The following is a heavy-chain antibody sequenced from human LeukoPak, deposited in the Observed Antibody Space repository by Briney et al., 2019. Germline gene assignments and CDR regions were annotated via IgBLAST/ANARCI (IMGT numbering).Heavy chain of an antibody. CDR1: RFSFSDYD. Sequence: GRSLRLSCRASRFSFSDYDMHWVRQAPGKGLEWVAVISSDGSRKHYGDSVKGRFTISRDNSESTLFLQMNSLRTDDTSVYYCARDVGVGAYGDWGQGTLVTVSS. CDR3: ARDVGVGAYGD. J-gene: IGHJ4*02. D-gene: IGHD2-15*01. CDR2: ISSDGSRK. V-gene: IGHV3-30*03.